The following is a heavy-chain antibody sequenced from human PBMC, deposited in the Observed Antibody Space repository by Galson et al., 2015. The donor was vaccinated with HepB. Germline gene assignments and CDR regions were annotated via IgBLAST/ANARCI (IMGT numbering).Heavy chain of an antibody. Sequence: SETLSLTCTVSGGSISNSSRSWIRQPPGKGLEWIGYVHRSGTNNYNPSLKSRVTISVDTSKNQFSLKLTSVTAADTATYYCAKNRYDLDFWSQGTLVTVSS. CDR2: VHRSGTN. J-gene: IGHJ3*01. CDR3: AKNRYDLDF. V-gene: IGHV4-59*08. D-gene: IGHD3-3*01. CDR1: GGSISNSS.